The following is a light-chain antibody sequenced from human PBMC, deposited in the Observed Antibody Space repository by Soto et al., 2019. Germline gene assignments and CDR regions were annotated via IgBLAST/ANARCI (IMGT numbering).Light chain of an antibody. Sequence: DIQMTQSPSTLSASVGDRFTIACRASQSISSWLAWYQQKPGKAPKLLIYKASSLESGVPSRFSGSGSGTEFTLTINSLQSEDFAVYYCQQYNNWPRTFGQGTKVDIK. CDR3: QQYNNWPRT. J-gene: IGKJ1*01. CDR1: QSISSW. V-gene: IGKV1-5*03. CDR2: KAS.